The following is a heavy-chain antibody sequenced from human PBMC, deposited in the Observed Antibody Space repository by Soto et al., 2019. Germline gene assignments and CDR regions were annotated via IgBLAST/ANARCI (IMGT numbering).Heavy chain of an antibody. CDR3: ASLAVAEGFDP. CDR2: IHAGGST. Sequence: EVQLVETGGGLIQPGGSLRLSCAASGFNVSNNYMSWVRQAPGKGLEWVSIIHAGGSTYYADSVKGRFTISRDNSKNTVYLQMNGLRDEDTAMYYCASLAVAEGFDPWGQGTLVTVSS. J-gene: IGHJ5*02. D-gene: IGHD6-19*01. V-gene: IGHV3-53*02. CDR1: GFNVSNNY.